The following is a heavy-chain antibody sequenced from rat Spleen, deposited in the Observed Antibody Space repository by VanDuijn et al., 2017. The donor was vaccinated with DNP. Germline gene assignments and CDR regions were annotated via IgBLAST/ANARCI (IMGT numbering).Heavy chain of an antibody. Sequence: EVQLVESGGGLVQPGRSLKLSCAASGFTFSNYGMHWIRQAPTKGLEWVASISPSGGSSYYRDSVKGRFTISRDNAKNTLYLQMDSLRSEETATYYCARHEGFYWYFDFWGPGTMVTVSS. CDR1: GFTFSNYG. J-gene: IGHJ1*01. CDR3: ARHEGFYWYFDF. CDR2: ISPSGGSS. D-gene: IGHD3-7*01. V-gene: IGHV5-19*01.